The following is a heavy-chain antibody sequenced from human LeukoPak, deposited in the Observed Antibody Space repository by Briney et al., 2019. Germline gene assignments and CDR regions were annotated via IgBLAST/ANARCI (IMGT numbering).Heavy chain of an antibody. CDR1: GGSISSGGYY. V-gene: IGHV4-31*03. D-gene: IGHD4-11*01. J-gene: IGHJ3*01. CDR3: TRAYSRVHAFDV. Sequence: SETLSLTCTVSGGSISSGGYYWSWIRQHPGKGLEWIGYIYYSGSTYYNPSLKSRVAISVDTSKNQFSLKLSSVTAADTAVYYCTRAYSRVHAFDVWGQGTMVTVSS. CDR2: IYYSGST.